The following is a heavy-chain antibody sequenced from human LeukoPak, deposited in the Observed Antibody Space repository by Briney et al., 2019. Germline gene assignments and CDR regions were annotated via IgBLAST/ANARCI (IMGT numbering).Heavy chain of an antibody. CDR1: GDSINSNNYY. CDR3: ARGPTTVTRAFDY. V-gene: IGHV4-61*02. CDR2: VYSSGRT. D-gene: IGHD4-17*01. Sequence: SETLSLTCTVSGDSINSNNYYWSWIRQPAGKGLEWIGRVYSSGRTNYNPSLKSRVTMSVDTSKNQFSQKLSSVTAADTAVYYCARGPTTVTRAFDYWGQGTLVTVSS. J-gene: IGHJ4*02.